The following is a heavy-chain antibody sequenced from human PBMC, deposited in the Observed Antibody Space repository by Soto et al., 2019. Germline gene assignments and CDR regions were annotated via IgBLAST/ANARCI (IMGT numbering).Heavy chain of an antibody. D-gene: IGHD3-3*01. J-gene: IGHJ4*02. CDR1: GGSISSGGYY. CDR3: ARERGSGLTF. CDR2: IYYSGST. Sequence: SETLSLTCTVSGGSISSGGYYWSWIRQHPGKGLEWIGYIYYSGSTYYNPSLKSRGTISVDTSKNQFSLKLSSVTAADTAVYYCARERGSGLTFWGQGTLVTVSS. V-gene: IGHV4-31*03.